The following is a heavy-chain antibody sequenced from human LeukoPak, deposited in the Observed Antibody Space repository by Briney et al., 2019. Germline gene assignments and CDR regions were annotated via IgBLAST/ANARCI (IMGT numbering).Heavy chain of an antibody. J-gene: IGHJ6*03. CDR1: GFTFSSYG. D-gene: IGHD2-2*01. CDR3: AKDPGEVVPADYMDV. V-gene: IGHV3-30*18. CDR2: ISYDGSNK. Sequence: GRSLRLSCAASGFTFSSYGMHWVRQAPGKGLEWVAVISYDGSNKYYADSVKGRFTISRDNSKNTLYLQMNGLRAEDTAVYYCAKDPGEVVPADYMDVWGRGTTVTVSS.